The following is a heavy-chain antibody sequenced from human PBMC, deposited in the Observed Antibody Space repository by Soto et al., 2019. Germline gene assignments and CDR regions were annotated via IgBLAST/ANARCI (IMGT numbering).Heavy chain of an antibody. CDR2: IWYDGSNK. V-gene: IGHV3-33*01. CDR3: ARDRGIAVAGTGDRYYGMDV. Sequence: GGSLRLSCAASGFTFSSYGMHWVRQAPGKGLEWVAVIWYDGSNKYYADSVKGRFTISRDNSKNTLYLQMNSLRAEDTAVYYCARDRGIAVAGTGDRYYGMDVWGQGTTVTVSS. D-gene: IGHD6-19*01. J-gene: IGHJ6*02. CDR1: GFTFSSYG.